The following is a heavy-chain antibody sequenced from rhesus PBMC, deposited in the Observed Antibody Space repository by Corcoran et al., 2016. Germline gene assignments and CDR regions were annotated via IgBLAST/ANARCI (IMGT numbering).Heavy chain of an antibody. Sequence: QVQLQESDPGLVKPLETLSLTCAVSGGSISRNYWIWIRHPPGKGLEGIWYIYGSGSSTNYNPSLKSRVTLSVDTSKNQFSLKLSSVTAADTAVYYCAGDSWNDAPDYWGQGVLVTVSS. CDR2: IYGSGSST. J-gene: IGHJ4*01. CDR1: GGSISRNY. V-gene: IGHV4S11*01. D-gene: IGHD1-14*01. CDR3: AGDSWNDAPDY.